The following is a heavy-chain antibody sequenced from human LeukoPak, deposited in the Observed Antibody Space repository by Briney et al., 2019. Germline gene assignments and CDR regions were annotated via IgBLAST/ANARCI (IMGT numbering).Heavy chain of an antibody. CDR2: IYYSGST. CDR1: GGSISCYY. CDR3: ARVGVDGSGSYANFDY. Sequence: SETLSLTCTVSGGSISCYYWSWIRQPPGKGLEWIGYIYYSGSTNYNPSLKSRVTISVDTSKNQFSLKLSSVTAADTAVYYCARVGVDGSGSYANFDYWGQGTLVTVSS. V-gene: IGHV4-59*01. D-gene: IGHD3-10*01. J-gene: IGHJ4*02.